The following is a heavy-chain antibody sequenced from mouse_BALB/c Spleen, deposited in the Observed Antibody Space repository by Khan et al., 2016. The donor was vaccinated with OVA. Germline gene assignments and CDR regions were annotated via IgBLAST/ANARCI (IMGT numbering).Heavy chain of an antibody. CDR1: GYTFTSYT. CDR3: VRDGAYYRNDGWFAY. Sequence: VQLQQSGAELARPGASVKMSCKASGYTFTSYTIHWIKLRPGQGLEWIGYINPSNGYTNYNQKFKDKATLTADKSSTTAYMQLSSLTSDDSAVYSWVRDGAYYRNDGWFAYWGQGTLVTVSA. D-gene: IGHD2-14*01. V-gene: IGHV1-4*01. J-gene: IGHJ3*01. CDR2: INPSNGYT.